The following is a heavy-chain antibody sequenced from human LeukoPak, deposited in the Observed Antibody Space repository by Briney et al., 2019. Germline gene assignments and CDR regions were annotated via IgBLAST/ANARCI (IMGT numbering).Heavy chain of an antibody. J-gene: IGHJ6*02. CDR3: ATSDYYDSSGYSPRYYYYGMDV. Sequence: GASVKVSCKASGYTFTSYAMHWVRQAPGQRLEWMGWINAGNGNTKYSQKFQGRVTITRDTSASTAYMELSSLRSEDTAVYYCATSDYYDSSGYSPRYYYYGMDVWGQGTTVTVSS. CDR1: GYTFTSYA. D-gene: IGHD3-22*01. V-gene: IGHV1-3*01. CDR2: INAGNGNT.